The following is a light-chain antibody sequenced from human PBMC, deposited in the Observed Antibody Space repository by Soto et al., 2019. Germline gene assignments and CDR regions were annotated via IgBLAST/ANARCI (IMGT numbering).Light chain of an antibody. CDR3: QQRHNGPIT. V-gene: IGKV3-15*01. CDR2: GAS. CDR1: QSVSSN. Sequence: EVVMTQSPATLSVSPGGRPTLSCRASQSVSSNLAWYQQKPGQPPRLLMYGASTRATGIPARFSGSGSGTDFTLTISSLEPADFGIYYCQQRHNGPITFG. J-gene: IGKJ5*01.